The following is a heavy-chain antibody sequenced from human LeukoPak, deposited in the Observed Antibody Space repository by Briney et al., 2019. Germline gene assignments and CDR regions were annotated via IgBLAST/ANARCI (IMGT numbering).Heavy chain of an antibody. CDR3: ARVDYGSGSYYNVRLSWFDP. Sequence: SQTLSLTCTVSGYSISSGYYWGWIRQPPGKGLEWIGSIYHSGSTYYNPSLKSRVTISVDTSKNQFSLKLSSVTAADTAVYYCARVDYGSGSYYNVRLSWFDPWGQGTLVTVSS. D-gene: IGHD3-10*01. CDR1: GYSISSGYY. J-gene: IGHJ5*02. CDR2: IYHSGST. V-gene: IGHV4-38-2*02.